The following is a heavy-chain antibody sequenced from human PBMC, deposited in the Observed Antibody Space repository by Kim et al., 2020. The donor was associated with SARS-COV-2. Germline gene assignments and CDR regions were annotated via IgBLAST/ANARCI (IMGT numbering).Heavy chain of an antibody. CDR1: GFTFNKVW. V-gene: IGHV3-15*05. CDR2: IKSNSDDGTT. D-gene: IGHD3-10*01. J-gene: IGHJ4*02. Sequence: GGSLRLSCAASGFTFNKVWMSWVRQAPGKGLEWVGRIKSNSDDGTTEFAAPVKGRFNISRDDAKNMLHLEMNSLQIEDTGIYYCATLYGSDPTFDHWGQGTLVTVSS. CDR3: ATLYGSDPTFDH.